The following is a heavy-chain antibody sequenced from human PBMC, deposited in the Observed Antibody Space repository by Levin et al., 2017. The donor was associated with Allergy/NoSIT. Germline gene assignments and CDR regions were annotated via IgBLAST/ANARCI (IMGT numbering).Heavy chain of an antibody. CDR3: ATSLPRTTVFGY. J-gene: IGHJ4*02. V-gene: IGHV4-59*08. D-gene: IGHD4-17*01. CDR2: IYYNGGT. CDR1: NGSISSDY. Sequence: SETLSLTCTVSNGSISSDYWTWIRQSPGKGLEWIGYIYYNGGTNYNPSFKSRVTISVDTAKNQFSLKLSSVTAADTAVYYCATSLPRTTVFGYWGRGTLVTVSS.